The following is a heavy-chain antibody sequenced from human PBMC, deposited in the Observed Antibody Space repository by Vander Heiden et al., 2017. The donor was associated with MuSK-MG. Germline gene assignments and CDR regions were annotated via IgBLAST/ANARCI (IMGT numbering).Heavy chain of an antibody. D-gene: IGHD4-4*01. CDR2: ISGSGGST. Sequence: TSSGFTFRSHSMTWVRQAPGKGLEWVSAISGSGGSTYYADSVKGRVTISRDNSKNTLYLQMNSLRAEDTAVYYCAKDPPLQRKSPNDAFDIWGQGTMVTVYS. J-gene: IGHJ3*02. CDR1: GFTFRSHS. V-gene: IGHV3-23*01. CDR3: AKDPPLQRKSPNDAFDI.